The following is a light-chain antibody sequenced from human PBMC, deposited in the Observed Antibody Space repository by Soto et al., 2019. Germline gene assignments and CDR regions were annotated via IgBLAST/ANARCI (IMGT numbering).Light chain of an antibody. CDR3: QHFKSFPIT. CDR1: QSISSW. J-gene: IGKJ5*01. CDR2: KAS. V-gene: IGKV1-5*03. Sequence: HMAQSPSTLSASLGDRVAITFRASQSISSWSAWYQQKPGKAPKLLIYKASTLESGVPSNFSGSGSGTEFTLTISSLQPEDFATYYCQHFKSFPITFGQGTRLEIK.